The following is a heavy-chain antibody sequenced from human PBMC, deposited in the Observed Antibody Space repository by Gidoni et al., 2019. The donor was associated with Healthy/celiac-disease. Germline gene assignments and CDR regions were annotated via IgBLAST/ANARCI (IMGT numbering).Heavy chain of an antibody. CDR2: ISGSGGRT. J-gene: IGHJ5*02. CDR1: GFTFSSYA. D-gene: IGHD2-15*01. Sequence: ELQLLVSGGGLVQPGWSVRLPCAASGFTFSSYAMSWVRQAPGKGLVLGSAISGSGGRTYYADYVKGRFTISRDHSKNTLYLQMNRLRAEDTAVYYCAKADCSGGSCYSSPWGQGTLVTVSS. V-gene: IGHV3-23*01. CDR3: AKADCSGGSCYSSP.